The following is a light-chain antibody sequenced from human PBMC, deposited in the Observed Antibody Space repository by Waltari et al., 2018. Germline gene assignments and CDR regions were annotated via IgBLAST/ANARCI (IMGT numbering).Light chain of an antibody. CDR3: ASWDGSHVL. J-gene: IGLJ2*01. CDR1: SSTFGMTP. V-gene: IGLV1-44*01. CDR2: HND. Sequence: QSVLTQPPSASGTPGQRVTISCSGSSSTFGMTPVTWYQHLPGTAPTLLIYHNDQRPSGVPDRFAGSNSGTSASLAISGLQFEDEADYYCASWDGSHVLFGGGTRLTVL.